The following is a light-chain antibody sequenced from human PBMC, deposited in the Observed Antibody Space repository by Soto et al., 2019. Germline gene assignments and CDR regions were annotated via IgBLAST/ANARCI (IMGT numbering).Light chain of an antibody. V-gene: IGKV3-20*01. Sequence: SVLTQSPGTLSLSPGERATLSCRASQSVSSNYLAWYQQKPGQAPRLLIYGASTRATGIPDRFSGSGSGTDFTLTISRLEPEDSAVYYCQQYGSSPAWPFGQGTRLAIK. CDR1: QSVSSNY. CDR2: GAS. CDR3: QQYGSSPAWP. J-gene: IGKJ5*01.